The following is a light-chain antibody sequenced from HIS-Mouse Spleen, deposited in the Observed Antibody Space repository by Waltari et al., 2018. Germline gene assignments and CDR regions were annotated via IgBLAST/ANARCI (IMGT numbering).Light chain of an antibody. V-gene: IGLV2-11*01. CDR3: CSYAGSYTWV. J-gene: IGLJ3*02. Sequence: QSALTQPRSVSGSPGQSVTISCTGTSSDVGGYNYAPGYQQHPGKAPKLMIYDVSKRPSGVPDRFSGSKSGNTASLTISGLQAEDEADYYCCSYAGSYTWVFGGGTKLTVL. CDR1: SSDVGGYNY. CDR2: DVS.